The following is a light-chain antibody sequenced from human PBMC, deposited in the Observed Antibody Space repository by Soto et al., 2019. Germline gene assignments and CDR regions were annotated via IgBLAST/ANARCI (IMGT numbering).Light chain of an antibody. J-gene: IGKJ1*01. Sequence: DIQMTQSPSTLSASVGDRVTITCRASQSISSGLAWYQQKPGKAPQILIYKAASLESGVSSRCSGSGSGTESTLTISSLQPDDVATYYCQQDNSYWTFGQGTKVELK. CDR3: QQDNSYWT. V-gene: IGKV1-5*03. CDR2: KAA. CDR1: QSISSG.